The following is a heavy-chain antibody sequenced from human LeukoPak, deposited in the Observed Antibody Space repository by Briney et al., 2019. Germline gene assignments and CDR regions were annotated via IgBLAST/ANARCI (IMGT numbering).Heavy chain of an antibody. V-gene: IGHV3-23*01. Sequence: GGSLRLSCAASGFSCSNYAMSWVRQAPGKGLEWVSTISAGDGNTYYADSVQGRFTFSRDNSRNTLYLQMNSLRAEDTAIYYCAKGTYCTSTNCYTPSDHWGQGTLVTVSS. CDR2: ISAGDGNT. CDR3: AKGTYCTSTNCYTPSDH. CDR1: GFSCSNYA. J-gene: IGHJ4*02. D-gene: IGHD2-2*02.